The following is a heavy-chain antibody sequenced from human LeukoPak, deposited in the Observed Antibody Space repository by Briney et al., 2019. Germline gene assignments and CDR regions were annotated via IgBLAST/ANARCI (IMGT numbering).Heavy chain of an antibody. V-gene: IGHV3-30-3*01. CDR2: IARDGGNE. CDR1: GCTFSHYA. CDR3: ARGKQQLDYFYYYRMVV. D-gene: IGHD6-13*01. Sequence: GGSLRLSCPDSGCTFSHYAMHWVRQAPGKGLDWVAVIARDGGNEYYADSVKGRFTISRDNSENTLYLQMNSLRTDDTALYYCARGKQQLDYFYYYRMVVWGQWTTVTVSS. J-gene: IGHJ6*02.